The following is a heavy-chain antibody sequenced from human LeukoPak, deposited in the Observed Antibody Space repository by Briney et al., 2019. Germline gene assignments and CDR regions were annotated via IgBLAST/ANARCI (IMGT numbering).Heavy chain of an antibody. D-gene: IGHD3-22*01. CDR3: ASFYDSSGYDYPDY. V-gene: IGHV4-30-4*01. CDR1: GGSISSGDYY. J-gene: IGHJ4*02. Sequence: SETLSLTCTVSGGSISSGDYYWSWIRQPPGKGLEWLGYIYYSGSTYYNPSLKSRVTISVETSKNQCSLKLSSVTAADTAVYYCASFYDSSGYDYPDYWGQGTLVTVSS. CDR2: IYYSGST.